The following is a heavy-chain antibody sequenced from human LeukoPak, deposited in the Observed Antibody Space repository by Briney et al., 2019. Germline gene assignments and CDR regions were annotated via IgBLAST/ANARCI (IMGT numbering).Heavy chain of an antibody. CDR3: ARAHGDEDAFDI. V-gene: IGHV3-21*01. D-gene: IGHD4-17*01. Sequence: GGSLRLSCAASGFTFSSYSLNWVRQAPGKGLEWVSSISSSSSYIYYADSVKGRFTISRDNAKNSLYLQMNSLRAEDTAVYYCARAHGDEDAFDIWGQGTMVTVSS. J-gene: IGHJ3*02. CDR1: GFTFSSYS. CDR2: ISSSSSYI.